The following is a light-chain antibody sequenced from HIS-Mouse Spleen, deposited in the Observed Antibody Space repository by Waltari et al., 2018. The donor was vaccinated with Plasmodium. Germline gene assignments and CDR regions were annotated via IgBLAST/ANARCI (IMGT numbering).Light chain of an antibody. CDR2: AAS. J-gene: IGKJ1*01. CDR3: QQSYSTWT. Sequence: DIQMTQSPSSLSASVGDRVTITCRASQSISSYLNWYQQKPGKAPKFLIYAASRLQSGVPSRFSGSGSGTDFTLTISSLQPEDFATYYGQQSYSTWTFGQGTKVEIK. V-gene: IGKV1-39*01. CDR1: QSISSY.